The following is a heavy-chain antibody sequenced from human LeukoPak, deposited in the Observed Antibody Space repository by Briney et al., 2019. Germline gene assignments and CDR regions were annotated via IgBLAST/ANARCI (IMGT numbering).Heavy chain of an antibody. D-gene: IGHD2-2*01. Sequence: SETLSLTCTVSGGSISSNYGSWIRQPPGKGPEWIGYIYTSGSTSYNPSLKSRVTISVGTSTYQSSLEVSCVAAADTAVYYCARDSGPYCSSTSCYYYYYYMDVWGKGTTVTVSS. V-gene: IGHV4-59*01. CDR2: IYTSGST. CDR1: GGSISSNY. CDR3: ARDSGPYCSSTSCYYYYYYMDV. J-gene: IGHJ6*03.